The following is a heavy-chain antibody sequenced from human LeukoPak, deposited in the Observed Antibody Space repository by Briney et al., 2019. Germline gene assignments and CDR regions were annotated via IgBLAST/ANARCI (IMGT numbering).Heavy chain of an antibody. J-gene: IGHJ5*02. Sequence: SETLSLTCTVSGGSISSYYWSWIRQPPGKGLEWIGSIYYSGSTYYNPSLKSRVTISVDKSKNQFSLKLSSVTAADTAVYYCARGGYCSGGSCYQYNWFDPWGQGTLVTVSS. CDR3: ARGGYCSGGSCYQYNWFDP. V-gene: IGHV4-59*12. CDR1: GGSISSYY. D-gene: IGHD2-15*01. CDR2: IYYSGST.